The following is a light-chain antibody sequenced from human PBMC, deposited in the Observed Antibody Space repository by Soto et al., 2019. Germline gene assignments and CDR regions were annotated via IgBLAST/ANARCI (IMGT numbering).Light chain of an antibody. Sequence: EIVLTQSPATLSLSPGERATLSCRASQSVSSYLAWYQQKPGQAPRLLMYEASNRATGIPARFSGGGSGTDFTLTISSLKPEDFAVYYCQQRSDWPWTFGQGTKVDIK. CDR3: QQRSDWPWT. J-gene: IGKJ1*01. CDR2: EAS. V-gene: IGKV3-11*01. CDR1: QSVSSY.